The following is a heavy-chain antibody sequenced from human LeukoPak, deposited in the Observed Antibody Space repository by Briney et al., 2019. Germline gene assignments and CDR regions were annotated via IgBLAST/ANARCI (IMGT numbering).Heavy chain of an antibody. CDR1: GVSISSYY. V-gene: IGHV4-4*07. CDR3: ARKAASNWYFDL. Sequence: SETLSLTCAVSGVSISSYYWTWIRQPAGKGLEWIGLIYTSGTTNYNPSVKSRVTMSVDTSKNQFSLKLNSVTAADTAVYYCARKAASNWYFDLWGRGTLLTVSS. D-gene: IGHD6-13*01. J-gene: IGHJ2*01. CDR2: IYTSGTT.